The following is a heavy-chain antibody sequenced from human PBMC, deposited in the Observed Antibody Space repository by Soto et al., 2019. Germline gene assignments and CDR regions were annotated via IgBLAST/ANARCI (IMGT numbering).Heavy chain of an antibody. CDR2: INHSGST. V-gene: IGHV4-34*01. CDR3: ATYRKFFQI. Sequence: SETLSLTCAVYGGSFSGYYWSWICQPPGKGLEWIGEINHSGSTYYNSSLKSRVTISVDRSKNHFFLNLTSVTAADTAVYYCATYRKFFQIWGQGTKVTVSS. J-gene: IGHJ3*02. CDR1: GGSFSGYY.